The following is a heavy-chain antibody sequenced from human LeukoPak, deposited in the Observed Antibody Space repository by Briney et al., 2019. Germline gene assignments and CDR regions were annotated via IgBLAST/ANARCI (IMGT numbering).Heavy chain of an antibody. CDR3: ARVGSGNWYFDL. J-gene: IGHJ2*01. V-gene: IGHV3-9*01. Sequence: SGRSLRLSCAASGFTFNEYSMHWVRQVPGKGLEWVSGINWDGGNIGYADSVKGRFTISRDNAKNSLYLQMNSLRAEDTAVYYCARVGSGNWYFDLWGRGTLVTVSS. CDR1: GFTFNEYS. D-gene: IGHD6-25*01. CDR2: INWDGGNI.